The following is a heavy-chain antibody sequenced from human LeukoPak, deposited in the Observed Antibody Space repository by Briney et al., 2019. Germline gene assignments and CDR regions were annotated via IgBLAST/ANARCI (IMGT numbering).Heavy chain of an antibody. CDR1: GFNFITSS. V-gene: IGHV1-3*01. D-gene: IGHD3-3*01. CDR2: ITVASGNT. J-gene: IGHJ4*02. CDR3: VAGTLGY. Sequence: ASVKVSCKTFGFNFITSSIYWVRQAPGQRLEWLGWITVASGNTRYSDNLQGRVTLTRDTSANTLYLDLSDLRSEDTAVYYCVAGTLGYWGRGTLVTVSP.